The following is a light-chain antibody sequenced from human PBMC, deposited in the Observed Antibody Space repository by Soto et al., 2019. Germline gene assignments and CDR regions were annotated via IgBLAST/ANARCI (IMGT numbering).Light chain of an antibody. CDR2: AAS. Sequence: DIQMTQSPSSLSASVGDRGTITCRASQSIRSYLNWYQQKPGKXXKXXIYAASSLQSGVPSRFSGSGSGTDVTLTISSLQPEDFETYYCQQSYSTPITFGQGTRLEIK. J-gene: IGKJ5*01. CDR1: QSIRSY. V-gene: IGKV1-39*01. CDR3: QQSYSTPIT.